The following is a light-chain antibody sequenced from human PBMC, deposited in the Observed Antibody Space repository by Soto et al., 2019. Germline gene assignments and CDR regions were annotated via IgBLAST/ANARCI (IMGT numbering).Light chain of an antibody. V-gene: IGLV2-14*01. CDR1: SSDLGGYNY. CDR2: DVS. Sequence: SALTQPASVTGAAGQAITISCTGTSSDLGGYNYVSWYQQQPGKAPKFMIYDVSNRPSGVSNRFSGSKSGNTASLTISGLQAEDEADYYCCSYTTSNTRQIVFGTGTKVTVL. J-gene: IGLJ1*01. CDR3: CSYTTSNTRQIV.